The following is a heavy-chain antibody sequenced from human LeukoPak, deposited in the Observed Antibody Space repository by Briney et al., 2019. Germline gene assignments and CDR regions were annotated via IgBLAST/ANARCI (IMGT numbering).Heavy chain of an antibody. J-gene: IGHJ4*02. Sequence: PGGSLRLSCAASGFTFSDYWMTWVRQAPGKGLEWVANIKQDGSETYYVDSVKGRFTISRDNAKNSLYLQMNSLRAEDTAVYYCVRARDIYPYYWGQGTLVTVSS. CDR1: GFTFSDYW. D-gene: IGHD5-12*01. CDR3: VRARDIYPYY. V-gene: IGHV3-7*01. CDR2: IKQDGSET.